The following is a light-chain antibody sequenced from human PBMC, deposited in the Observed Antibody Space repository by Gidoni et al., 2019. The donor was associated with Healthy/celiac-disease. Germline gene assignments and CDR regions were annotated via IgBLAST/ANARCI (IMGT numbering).Light chain of an antibody. CDR2: AAS. CDR1: QGFRND. J-gene: IGKJ1*01. V-gene: IGKV1-17*01. CDR3: LQHNSYPWT. Sequence: DIQMTQSPSSLSASVGDRVTITCRASQGFRNDLGWYLQKPGKAPKRLIYAASSLQSGVPSRFSGSGSGTEFTLTISSLQPEDFATYYCLQHNSYPWTFGQGTKVEIK.